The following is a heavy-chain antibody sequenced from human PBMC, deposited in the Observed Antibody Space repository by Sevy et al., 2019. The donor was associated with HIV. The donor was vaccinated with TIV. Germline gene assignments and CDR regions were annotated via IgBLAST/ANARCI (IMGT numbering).Heavy chain of an antibody. D-gene: IGHD7-27*01. Sequence: GGSLRLSCAASGFTVSSNYMSWVRQAPGKGLEWVSVIYSGGSTYYADSVKGRFTISRHNSKNTLYLQMNSLRAEDTAVYYCATELTGDDYYYYMDVWGKGTTVTVSS. V-gene: IGHV3-53*04. J-gene: IGHJ6*03. CDR1: GFTVSSNY. CDR3: ATELTGDDYYYYMDV. CDR2: IYSGGST.